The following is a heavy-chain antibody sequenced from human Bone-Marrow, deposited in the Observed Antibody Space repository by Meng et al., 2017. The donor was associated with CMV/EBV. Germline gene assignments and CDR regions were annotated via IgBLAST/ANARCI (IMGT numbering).Heavy chain of an antibody. CDR2: INPSGGST. CDR1: GYTFTSYY. V-gene: IGHV1-46*01. D-gene: IGHD3-9*01. CDR3: ARVGYDILTGYPADAFNI. J-gene: IGHJ3*02. Sequence: ASVKVSCKASGYTFTSYYMHWVRQAPGQGLEWMGIINPSGGSTSYAQKFQGRVTMTRDTSTSTVYMELSSPRSEDTAVYYCARVGYDILTGYPADAFNIWGQGTMVTVSS.